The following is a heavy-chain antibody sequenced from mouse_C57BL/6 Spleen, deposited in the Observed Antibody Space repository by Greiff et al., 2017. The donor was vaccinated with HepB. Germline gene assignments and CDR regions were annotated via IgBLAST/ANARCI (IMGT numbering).Heavy chain of an antibody. J-gene: IGHJ2*01. Sequence: QVQLQQPGAELVMPGASVKLSCKASGYTFTSYWMHWVKQRPGQGLEWIGEIDPSDSYTNYNQKFKGKSTLTVDKSSSTAYMQLSSLTSEDSAVYYCARSGALRFDYWGQGTTLTVSS. CDR1: GYTFTSYW. V-gene: IGHV1-69*01. CDR3: ARSGALRFDY. CDR2: IDPSDSYT. D-gene: IGHD1-1*01.